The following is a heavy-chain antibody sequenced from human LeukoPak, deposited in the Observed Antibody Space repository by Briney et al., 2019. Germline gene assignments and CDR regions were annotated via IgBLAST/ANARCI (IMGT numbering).Heavy chain of an antibody. J-gene: IGHJ4*02. CDR3: ARNYQIYYGSGSYYNIPYCFDY. CDR1: GFTFSSYE. D-gene: IGHD3-10*01. CDR2: ISSSGNTI. V-gene: IGHV3-48*03. Sequence: PGGSLRLSCAASGFTFSSYEMNWVRQAPGKGLEWVSNISSSGNTIYYADSVKGRFTISRDNAKNSLYLQMNSLRAEDTAVYYCARNYQIYYGSGSYYNIPYCFDYWGQGTLVTVSS.